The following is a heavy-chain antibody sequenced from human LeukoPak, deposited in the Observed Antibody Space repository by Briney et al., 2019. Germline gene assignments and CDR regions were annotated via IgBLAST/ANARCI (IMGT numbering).Heavy chain of an antibody. CDR1: GYSISSGYY. CDR3: ARSKSYYYYYMDV. J-gene: IGHJ6*03. CDR2: IYHSGST. V-gene: IGHV4-38-2*02. Sequence: SETLSLTCTVSGYSISSGYYWGWIRQPPGKGLEWIGSIYHSGSTYYNPSLKSRVTISVDTSKNQFSLKLSSVTAADTAVYYCARSKSYYYYYMDVWGKGTTVTVSS.